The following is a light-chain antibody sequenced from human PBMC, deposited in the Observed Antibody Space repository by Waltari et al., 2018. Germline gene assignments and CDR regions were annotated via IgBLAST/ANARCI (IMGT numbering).Light chain of an antibody. Sequence: QSLLTQPPSVSEAPGQRVTISCSGSRANIGNNVLNWYQQLPGKPPKLLIYYADLLPSGVPDRFSGSKSGTSASLAISGLQSEDEADYYCAAWDDSLNGVVFGGGTKLTVL. CDR1: RANIGNNV. CDR2: YAD. CDR3: AAWDDSLNGVV. V-gene: IGLV1-36*01. J-gene: IGLJ3*02.